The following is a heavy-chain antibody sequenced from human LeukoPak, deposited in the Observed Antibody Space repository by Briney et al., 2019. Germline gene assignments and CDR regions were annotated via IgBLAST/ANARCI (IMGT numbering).Heavy chain of an antibody. Sequence: GGSLRLSCAASGFTFSSYSMNWVRQAPGKGLEWVSSISSSSYIYYADSVKGRFTISRDNAKNSLYLQVNSLRAEDTAVYYCAILVHDYGDYEDAFDIWGQGTMVTVSS. CDR2: ISSSSYI. J-gene: IGHJ3*02. CDR3: AILVHDYGDYEDAFDI. V-gene: IGHV3-21*01. D-gene: IGHD4-17*01. CDR1: GFTFSSYS.